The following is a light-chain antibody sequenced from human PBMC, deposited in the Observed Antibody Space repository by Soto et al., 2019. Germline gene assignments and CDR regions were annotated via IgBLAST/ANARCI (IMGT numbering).Light chain of an antibody. V-gene: IGLV2-11*01. Sequence: QSALTQPRSVSGSPGQSVTISCTGTSSDVGGYKYVSWYQQHPGKVPKLMMFDVSERPSGVPDRFSGSKSGNTASLSISGLQAEDEADYYCCADEGSYNVLFGGGTKVTVL. CDR2: DVS. CDR3: CADEGSYNVL. J-gene: IGLJ2*01. CDR1: SSDVGGYKY.